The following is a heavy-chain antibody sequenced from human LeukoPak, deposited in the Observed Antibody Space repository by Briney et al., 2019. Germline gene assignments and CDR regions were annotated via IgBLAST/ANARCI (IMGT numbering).Heavy chain of an antibody. CDR3: ARDKELYSYGFAGFDY. CDR2: ISYDGSNK. Sequence: PGGSLRLSCAASGFTFSSYGMHWVRQAPGKGLEWVAVISYDGSNKYYADSVKGRFTISRDNSKNSLYLQMNSLRAEDTAVYYCARDKELYSYGFAGFDYWGQGTLVTVSS. D-gene: IGHD5-18*01. CDR1: GFTFSSYG. V-gene: IGHV3-30*03. J-gene: IGHJ4*02.